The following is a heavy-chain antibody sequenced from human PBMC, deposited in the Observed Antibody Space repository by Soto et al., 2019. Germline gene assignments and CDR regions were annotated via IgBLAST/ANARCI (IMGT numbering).Heavy chain of an antibody. CDR3: AKGSKFTIFSPNDY. CDR1: GFTFSTYA. J-gene: IGHJ4*02. D-gene: IGHD3-3*01. V-gene: IGHV3-23*01. CDR2: LSGNSGTT. Sequence: VQLLESGGGLVQPGGSLRLSCAASGFTFSTYAMAWVRQAPGKGLEWVSALSGNSGTTYSADSVKGRFTISRDNSRNTLYLQMGSLRADDTALYYCAKGSKFTIFSPNDYWGQGTRVTVSS.